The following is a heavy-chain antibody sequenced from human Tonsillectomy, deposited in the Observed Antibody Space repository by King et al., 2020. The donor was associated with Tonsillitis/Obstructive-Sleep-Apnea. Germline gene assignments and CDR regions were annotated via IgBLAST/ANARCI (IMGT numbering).Heavy chain of an antibody. CDR2: ISTYNGHT. Sequence: QLVQSGAEVKKPGASVRVSCKASGYNFTTYGITWVRQAPGQGLEWMGWISTYNGHTDYAQKFQGRVTMTTDTSTSTAYMELRSLRSDDTAVYYCAQIAPEIVPAAQRYYYDCYSFMDVWRKGTAVRVSS. J-gene: IGHJ6*03. CDR1: GYNFTTYG. CDR3: AQIAPEIVPAAQRYYYDCYSFMDV. D-gene: IGHD2-2*01. V-gene: IGHV1-18*01.